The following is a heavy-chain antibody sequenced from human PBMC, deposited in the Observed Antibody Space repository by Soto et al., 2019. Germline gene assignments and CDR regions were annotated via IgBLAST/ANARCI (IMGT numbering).Heavy chain of an antibody. Sequence: PADTLSLTCTVSGGSISSYYWSWIRQPPGKGLEWIGYIYYSGSTNYNPSLKSRVTISVDTSKNQFSLKLSSVTAADTAVYYCARSRGSSSLYGRIYXWSQVTLVTVSX. J-gene: IGHJ4*02. CDR3: ARSRGSSSLYGRIYX. D-gene: IGHD6-13*01. CDR1: GGSISSYY. V-gene: IGHV4-59*01. CDR2: IYYSGST.